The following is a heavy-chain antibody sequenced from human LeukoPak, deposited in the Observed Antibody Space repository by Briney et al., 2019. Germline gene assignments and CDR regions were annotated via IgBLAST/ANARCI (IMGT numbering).Heavy chain of an antibody. D-gene: IGHD3-22*01. CDR2: INYSGST. V-gene: IGHV4-39*07. CDR1: GGSITSRSNY. Sequence: PSETLSLTCTVSGGSITSRSNYWGWIRQPPGKGLEWIGSINYSGSTYYNPSLKSRVTISVDTSKNQFSLKLISVTAAGTAVYYCARGRYYEPFDYWGQGTLVTVSS. CDR3: ARGRYYEPFDY. J-gene: IGHJ4*02.